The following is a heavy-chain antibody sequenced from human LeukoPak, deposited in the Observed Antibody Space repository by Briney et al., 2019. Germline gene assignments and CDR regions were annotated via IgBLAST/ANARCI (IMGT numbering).Heavy chain of an antibody. CDR2: ISSSSSTI. V-gene: IGHV3-48*01. J-gene: IGHJ4*02. CDR3: ARPLRAYYFDD. Sequence: GGSLRLSCAASGFTFSRDSMDWVRRAPGKGLEWVSFISSSSSTIYYADSVKGRFTISRDNAKNSLFLQLNSLRAEDTAVYYCARPLRAYYFDDWGQGTLVTVSS. D-gene: IGHD2-21*01. CDR1: GFTFSRDS.